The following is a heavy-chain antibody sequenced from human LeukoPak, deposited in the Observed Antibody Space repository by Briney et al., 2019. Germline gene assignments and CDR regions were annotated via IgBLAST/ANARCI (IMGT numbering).Heavy chain of an antibody. Sequence: SVKVSCKASGGTFSSYAISWVRQAPGQGLEWMGGIIPIFGTANYAQKFQGRVTITADKSTSTAYVELSSLRSEDTAVYYCARSAPDDYGDYYVFDYWGQGTLVTVSS. CDR2: IIPIFGTA. D-gene: IGHD4-17*01. V-gene: IGHV1-69*06. CDR3: ARSAPDDYGDYYVFDY. CDR1: GGTFSSYA. J-gene: IGHJ4*02.